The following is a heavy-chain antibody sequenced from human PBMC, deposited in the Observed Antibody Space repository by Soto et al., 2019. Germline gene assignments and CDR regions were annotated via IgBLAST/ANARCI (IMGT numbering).Heavy chain of an antibody. J-gene: IGHJ2*01. CDR2: IWYDGSNK. D-gene: IGHD3-22*01. V-gene: IGHV3-33*01. Sequence: QVQLVESGGGVVQPGRSLRLSCAASGFTFSSYGMHWVRQAPGKGLEWVAVIWYDGSNKYYADSVKGRFTISRDNSKNTLYLQMNSLRAEDTAVYYCARDRDDSSGYYSPYWYFDLWGRGTLVTVSS. CDR1: GFTFSSYG. CDR3: ARDRDDSSGYYSPYWYFDL.